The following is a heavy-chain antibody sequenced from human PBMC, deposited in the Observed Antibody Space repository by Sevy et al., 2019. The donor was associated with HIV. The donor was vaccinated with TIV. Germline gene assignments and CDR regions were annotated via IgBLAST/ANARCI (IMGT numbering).Heavy chain of an antibody. CDR3: ARDDRDGYFEY. V-gene: IGHV1-2*02. Sequence: ASVKVSCKASGYTFTGYYMHWMRQAPGQGLEWMGWINPDSGGPTYAPKFQGRVTLTRDNSISSAYMELSRLKPDDTAVYYCARDDRDGYFEYWGQGTLVTVSS. CDR2: INPDSGGP. J-gene: IGHJ4*02. CDR1: GYTFTGYY.